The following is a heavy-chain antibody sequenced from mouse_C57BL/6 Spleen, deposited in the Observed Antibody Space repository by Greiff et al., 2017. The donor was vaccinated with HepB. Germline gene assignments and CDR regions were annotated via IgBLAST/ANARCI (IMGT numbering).Heavy chain of an antibody. CDR2: IHPSDSDT. V-gene: IGHV1-74*01. CDR1: GYTFTSYW. J-gene: IGHJ4*01. D-gene: IGHD1-1*01. Sequence: QVQLKQPGAELVKPGASVKVSCKASGYTFTSYWMHWVKQRPGQGLEWIGRIHPSDSDTNYNQKFKGKATLTVDKSSSTAYMQLSSLTSEDSAVYYCAIPYGPLYYAMDYWGQGTSVTVSS. CDR3: AIPYGPLYYAMDY.